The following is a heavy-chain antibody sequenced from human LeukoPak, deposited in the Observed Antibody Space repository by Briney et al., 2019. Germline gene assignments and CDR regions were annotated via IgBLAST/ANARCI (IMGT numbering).Heavy chain of an antibody. V-gene: IGHV1-2*02. CDR1: GYTFTGYY. J-gene: IGHJ4*02. CDR3: ASQYYYDSSGYYRRGPIDY. D-gene: IGHD3-22*01. CDR2: INPNSGGT. Sequence: EASVKVSCKASGYTFTGYYMHSVRQAPGQGLEWMGWINPNSGGTNYAQRFQGRVTMTRDTSISTAYMELSRLRSDDTAVYYCASQYYYDSSGYYRRGPIDYWGQGTLVTVSS.